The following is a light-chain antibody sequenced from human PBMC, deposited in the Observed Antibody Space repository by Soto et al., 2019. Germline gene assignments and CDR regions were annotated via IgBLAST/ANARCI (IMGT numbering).Light chain of an antibody. Sequence: EIVLTQSPATLSLSPGERATLSCRASQRVSSTLAWYQQKPGQAPRLLIYDASNRATSIPARFSAGGSGTDFTLIISSLEPEDFAVYYCQQRSNCYTFGQGTKLEIK. CDR1: QRVSST. CDR3: QQRSNCYT. V-gene: IGKV3-11*01. CDR2: DAS. J-gene: IGKJ2*01.